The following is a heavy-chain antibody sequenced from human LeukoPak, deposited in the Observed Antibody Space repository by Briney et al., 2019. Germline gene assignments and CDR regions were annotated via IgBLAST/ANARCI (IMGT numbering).Heavy chain of an antibody. J-gene: IGHJ6*02. V-gene: IGHV3-30-3*01. CDR1: GFTFNNYA. CDR2: VSYAGSNK. CDR3: ARAAGMDV. Sequence: GGSLRLSCAASGFTFNNYAMHWVRQAPGKGLEWVAVVSYAGSNKYYADSVKGRFTISRDKSKNTLYLQMNSLRPDDTAVYYCARAAGMDVWGQGTTVTGYS.